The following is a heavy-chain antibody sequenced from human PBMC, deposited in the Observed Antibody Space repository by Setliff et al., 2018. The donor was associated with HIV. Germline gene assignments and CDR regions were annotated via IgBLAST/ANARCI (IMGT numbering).Heavy chain of an antibody. V-gene: IGHV4-31*03. D-gene: IGHD5-18*01. J-gene: IGHJ4*02. Sequence: SETLSLTCTVSGGSISSGGYYWTWIRQHPGKGLEWLGYMYYSGSTFYNPSLKSRLFISLDTSENQFSLQVTSVTAADTAVNYCARAAYSYGYNDYWGQGTLVTVSS. CDR2: MYYSGST. CDR1: GGSISSGGYY. CDR3: ARAAYSYGYNDY.